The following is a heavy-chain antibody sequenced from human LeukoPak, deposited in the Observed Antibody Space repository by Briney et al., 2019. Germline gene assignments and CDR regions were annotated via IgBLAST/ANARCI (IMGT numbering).Heavy chain of an antibody. CDR2: INSDGSST. J-gene: IGHJ4*02. V-gene: IGHV3-74*01. CDR3: GRANYYDSSGYPRYFDY. CDR1: GFTFSSYA. Sequence: PGGSLRLSCAASGFTFSSYAMSWVRQAPGKGLVWVSRINSDGSSTSYADSVKGRFTISRDNAKNTLYLQMNSLRADDTAVYYCGRANYYDSSGYPRYFDYWGQGTLVTVSS. D-gene: IGHD3-22*01.